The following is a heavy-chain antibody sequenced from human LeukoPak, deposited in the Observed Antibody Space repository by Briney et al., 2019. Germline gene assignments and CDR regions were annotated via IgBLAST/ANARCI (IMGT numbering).Heavy chain of an antibody. J-gene: IGHJ4*02. CDR2: ISSNGGDT. D-gene: IGHD2-15*01. CDR1: GFTFSSYA. Sequence: GGSLRLSCSASGFTFSSYAIHWVRQAPGKGLEYVSTISSNGGDTYYADSVKGRFTISRDDSKNTLYLQMNGLRAEDTAVYSCAREEGDCFGGNCYSAGWGQGTLVIVSS. V-gene: IGHV3-64*04. CDR3: AREEGDCFGGNCYSAG.